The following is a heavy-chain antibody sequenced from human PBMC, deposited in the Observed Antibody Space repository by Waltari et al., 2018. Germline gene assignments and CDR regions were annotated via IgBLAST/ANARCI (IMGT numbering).Heavy chain of an antibody. CDR2: ISSSSSYI. V-gene: IGHV3-21*03. D-gene: IGHD4-4*01. J-gene: IGHJ6*03. Sequence: EVQLVESGGGLVKPGGSLRLSCAASGFTFSSYSMNWVRQAPGKGLEWVSSISSSSSYIYYADSVKGRFTSSRDNAKNSLYLQMNSLRAEDTAVYYCARVPDYSNDYYYYYMDVWGKGTTVTISS. CDR3: ARVPDYSNDYYYYYMDV. CDR1: GFTFSSYS.